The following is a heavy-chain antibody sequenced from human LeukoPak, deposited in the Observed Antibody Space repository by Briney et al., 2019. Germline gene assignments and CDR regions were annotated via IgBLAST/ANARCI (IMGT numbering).Heavy chain of an antibody. CDR3: AKVDSSSWYLDY. CDR1: GFTFSSYT. Sequence: GGSLRLSCAASGFTFSSYTMNWVRQPPGKGLEWVSAISGSGGSTYYADSVKGRFTISRDNSKNTLYLQMNSLRAEDTAVYYCAKVDSSSWYLDYWGQGTLVTVSS. CDR2: ISGSGGST. V-gene: IGHV3-23*01. J-gene: IGHJ4*02. D-gene: IGHD6-13*01.